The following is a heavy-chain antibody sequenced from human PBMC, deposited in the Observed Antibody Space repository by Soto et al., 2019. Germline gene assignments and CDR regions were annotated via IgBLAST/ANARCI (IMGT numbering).Heavy chain of an antibody. CDR1: GFTFSSYG. CDR3: ARDYGSGSYYYFDY. V-gene: IGHV3-33*01. D-gene: IGHD3-10*01. Sequence: QVQLVESGGGVVQPGRSLRLSCAASGFTFSSYGMHWVRQAPGKGLEWVAVIWYDGSNKYYADSVKGRFTISRDNSKNTLYLQMNSLRAEDTAVYYCARDYGSGSYYYFDYWGQGTLVTVFS. J-gene: IGHJ4*02. CDR2: IWYDGSNK.